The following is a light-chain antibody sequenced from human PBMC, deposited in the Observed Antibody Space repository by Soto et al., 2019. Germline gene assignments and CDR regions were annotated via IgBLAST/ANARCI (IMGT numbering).Light chain of an antibody. V-gene: IGLV2-14*01. CDR1: SSDVVGDYKY. Sequence: QSALTQPASVSGSPGQSITISCTGTSSDVVGDYKYVSWHQQHPGKAPKLMIYDVSNRPSGVPKRFSGSKSGNSASLTISGLQAEDEADYYCSSYTTSRTVVFGGGTKLTVL. CDR2: DVS. J-gene: IGLJ2*01. CDR3: SSYTTSRTVV.